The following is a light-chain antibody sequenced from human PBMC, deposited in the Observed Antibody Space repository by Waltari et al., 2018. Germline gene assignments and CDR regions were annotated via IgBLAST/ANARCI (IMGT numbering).Light chain of an antibody. CDR1: QDINQS. Sequence: DIHMTLSPSSLSAPVGVRVTITCQASQDINQSLNWFQQKPGTAPEVLIFDASNSQTGAPSRFSGSGSGTDFTFTISSLQPGDMGTYYCQQYHSVPLTFGGGTTVEIK. J-gene: IGKJ4*02. V-gene: IGKV1-33*01. CDR3: QQYHSVPLT. CDR2: DAS.